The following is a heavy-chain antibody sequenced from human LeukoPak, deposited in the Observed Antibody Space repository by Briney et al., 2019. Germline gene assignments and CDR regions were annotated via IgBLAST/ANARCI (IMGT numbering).Heavy chain of an antibody. CDR3: VTHMAYRGGDCYLEGNYFDY. Sequence: SVKVSCKASGGTFSSYAISWVRQAPGQGLEWMGGIIPIFGTANYAQKFQGGVTITADESTSTAYMELSSLRSEDTAVYYCVTHMAYRGGDCYLEGNYFDYWGQGTLVTVSS. D-gene: IGHD2-21*02. J-gene: IGHJ4*02. CDR2: IIPIFGTA. V-gene: IGHV1-69*01. CDR1: GGTFSSYA.